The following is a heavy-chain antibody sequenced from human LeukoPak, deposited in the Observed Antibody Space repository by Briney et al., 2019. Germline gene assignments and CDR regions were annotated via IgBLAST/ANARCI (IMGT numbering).Heavy chain of an antibody. D-gene: IGHD3-22*01. CDR1: GYTFSNYN. Sequence: ASVKVSCKASGYTFSNYNIHWVRQAPGQGLEWMGIVNPSGGSTSYAQKFQGRVTMTRDMSTSTVYMELSSLRSEDTAVYYCARAPPYYYDSSGYYNYWGQGTLVTVSS. J-gene: IGHJ4*02. V-gene: IGHV1-46*01. CDR3: ARAPPYYYDSSGYYNY. CDR2: VNPSGGST.